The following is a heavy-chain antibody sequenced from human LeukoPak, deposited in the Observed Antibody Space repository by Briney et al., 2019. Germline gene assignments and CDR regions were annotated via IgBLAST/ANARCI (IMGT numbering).Heavy chain of an antibody. CDR3: AREAYSRLDWFDP. CDR2: MYYRGST. D-gene: IGHD2-15*01. Sequence: ASETLSLTCTVSGGSISSSSYYWGWIRQSPGKGLEWIGSMYYRGSTYYNPSLKSRVTLSVDTPKNQFSLKLSSVTAADTAVYCCAREAYSRLDWFDPWGQGTLVTVSS. CDR1: GGSISSSSYY. V-gene: IGHV4-39*07. J-gene: IGHJ5*02.